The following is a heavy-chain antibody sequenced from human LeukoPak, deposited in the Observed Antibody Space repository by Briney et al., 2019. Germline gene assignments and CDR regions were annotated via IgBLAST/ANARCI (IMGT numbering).Heavy chain of an antibody. CDR2: ISSSSSYI. D-gene: IGHD3-9*01. CDR1: GFTFSSYS. Sequence: GGSLRLSCAASGFTFSSYSMNWVRQAPGKGLEWVSSISSSSSYIYYADSVKGRFTISRDNAKNSLYLQMNSLRAEDTAVYYCARDDEVDILTGGYFDYWGQGTLVTVSS. J-gene: IGHJ4*02. CDR3: ARDDEVDILTGGYFDY. V-gene: IGHV3-21*01.